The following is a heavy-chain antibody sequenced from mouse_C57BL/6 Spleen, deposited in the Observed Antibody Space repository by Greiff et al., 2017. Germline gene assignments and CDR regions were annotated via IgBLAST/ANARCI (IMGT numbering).Heavy chain of an antibody. D-gene: IGHD1-1*02. CDR2: INPSSGYT. CDR1: GYTFTSYT. Sequence: VQLQQSGAELARPGASVKMSCKASGYTFTSYTMHWVKQRPGQGLEWIGYINPSSGYTKYNQKFKDKATLTADKSSSTAYMQLSSLTSEDSAVYYCAIGGHMEMDYWGQGTSVTVSS. J-gene: IGHJ4*01. CDR3: AIGGHMEMDY. V-gene: IGHV1-4*01.